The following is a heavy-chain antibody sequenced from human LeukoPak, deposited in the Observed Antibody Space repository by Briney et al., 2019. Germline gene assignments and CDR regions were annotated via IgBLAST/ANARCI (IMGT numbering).Heavy chain of an antibody. J-gene: IGHJ4*02. CDR2: ISSSSSYI. CDR1: GFTFSSYS. Sequence: PGGSLRLSCAASGFTFSSYSMNWVRQAPGKGLEWVSSISSSSSYIYYADSVKGRFTISRDNAKNSLYLQMNSLRAEDTAVYYCARVAGSESPVERELGIENYWGQGTLVTVSS. V-gene: IGHV3-21*01. CDR3: ARVAGSESPVERELGIENY. D-gene: IGHD7-27*01.